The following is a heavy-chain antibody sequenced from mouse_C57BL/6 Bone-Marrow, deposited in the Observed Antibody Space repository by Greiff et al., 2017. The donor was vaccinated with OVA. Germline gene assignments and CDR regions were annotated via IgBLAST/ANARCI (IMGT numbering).Heavy chain of an antibody. CDR3: ARPGDYDGDWYAY. J-gene: IGHJ3*01. CDR2: FHPYNDDT. CDR1: GYTFTTYP. Sequence: VQLVESGAELVKPGASVKMSCKASGYTFTTYPIEWMKQNPGKSLEWIGNFHPYNDDTKYNEKFKGKATLTVEKSSSTVYLELSRLTSTDSASYYCARPGDYDGDWYAYWGQGTLVTVSA. D-gene: IGHD2-4*01. V-gene: IGHV1-47*01.